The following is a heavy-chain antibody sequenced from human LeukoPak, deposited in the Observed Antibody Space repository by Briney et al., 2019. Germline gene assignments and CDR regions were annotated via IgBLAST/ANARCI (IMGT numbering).Heavy chain of an antibody. CDR3: ARRYCGGDCYFPGGGWYFDL. V-gene: IGHV4-39*01. Sequence: PSETLSLTCTVSGGSISSSSYYWGWIRQPPGKGLEWIGSIYYSGSTYYNPSLKSRVTISVDTSKNQFSLKLSSVTAADTAVYYCARRYCGGDCYFPGGGWYFDLWGRGTLVTVSS. CDR1: GGSISSSSYY. CDR2: IYYSGST. J-gene: IGHJ2*01. D-gene: IGHD2-21*02.